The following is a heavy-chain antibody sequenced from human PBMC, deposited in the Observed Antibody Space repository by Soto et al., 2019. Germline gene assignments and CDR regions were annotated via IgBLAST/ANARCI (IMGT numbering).Heavy chain of an antibody. CDR2: MNPKSGGA. CDR3: TIENIDNSDGLYDAFDI. CDR1: GYTFTDYY. V-gene: IGHV1-2*02. J-gene: IGHJ3*02. Sequence: ASVKVSCKTSGYTFTDYYTHWVRQAPGQGLEWMGWMNPKSGGAYFAQKFQGRVTLTRDTSIGTAYIEVNSLTSDDTAVYFCTIENIDNSDGLYDAFDIWGQGTTVTV. D-gene: IGHD5-18*01.